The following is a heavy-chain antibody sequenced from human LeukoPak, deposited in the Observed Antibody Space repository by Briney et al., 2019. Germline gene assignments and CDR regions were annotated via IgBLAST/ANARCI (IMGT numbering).Heavy chain of an antibody. CDR2: ISAYNGNT. CDR3: AREHVLLWFGEFDAFDI. J-gene: IGHJ3*02. V-gene: IGHV1-18*01. Sequence: GASVKVSCKASGYTFTSYGISWVRQAPGQGLEWMGWISAYNGNTNYAQKFQGRVTMTRDTSISTAYMELSRLRSDDTAVYYCAREHVLLWFGEFDAFDIWGQGTMVTVSS. CDR1: GYTFTSYG. D-gene: IGHD3-10*01.